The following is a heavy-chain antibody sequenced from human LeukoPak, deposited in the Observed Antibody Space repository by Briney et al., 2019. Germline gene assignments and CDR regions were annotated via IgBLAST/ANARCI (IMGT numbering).Heavy chain of an antibody. D-gene: IGHD6-13*01. V-gene: IGHV1-69*04. CDR1: GGTFSSYA. J-gene: IGHJ4*02. CDR2: IIPILGIA. CDR3: AREDRSRAAAAGLGENFDY. Sequence: ASVKVSCKASGGTFSSYAISWVRRAPGQGLEWMGRIIPILGIANYAQKFQGRVTITADKSTSTAYMELSSLRSEDTAVYYCAREDRSRAAAAGLGENFDYWGQGTLVTVSS.